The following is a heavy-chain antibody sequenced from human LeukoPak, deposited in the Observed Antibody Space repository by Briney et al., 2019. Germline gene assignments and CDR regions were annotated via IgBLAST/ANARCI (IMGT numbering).Heavy chain of an antibody. CDR1: GFTFSSYG. CDR2: IWYDGSNK. V-gene: IGHV3-33*06. D-gene: IGHD3-22*01. Sequence: GGSLRLSCAASGFTFSSYGMHWVRQAPGKGLEWVAVIWYDGSNKYYADSVKGRFTISRDNSKNTLYLQLNGLRVEDTAVYYCAKSNGYFEYWGQGTLVPVSS. CDR3: AKSNGYFEY. J-gene: IGHJ4*02.